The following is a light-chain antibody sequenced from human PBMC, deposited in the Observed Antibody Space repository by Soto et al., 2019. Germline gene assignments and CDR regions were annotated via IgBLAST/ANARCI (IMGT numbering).Light chain of an antibody. V-gene: IGKV1-5*03. CDR2: KAS. CDR3: QEHNSYSRT. J-gene: IGKJ1*01. Sequence: ETQMTQSPSTLSASVGDRVIITCRASQDIVRWLAWYQQKPGKAPKLLIYKASTLESGVPLRFSGSGSVTEFTLTISSLQPDDFATYYCQEHNSYSRTFGQGTRVEAK. CDR1: QDIVRW.